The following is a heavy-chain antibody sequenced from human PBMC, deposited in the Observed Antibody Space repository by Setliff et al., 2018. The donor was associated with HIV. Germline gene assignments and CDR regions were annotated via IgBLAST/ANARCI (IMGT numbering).Heavy chain of an antibody. V-gene: IGHV1-69*13. J-gene: IGHJ3*02. CDR2: IIPIFGTA. Sequence: GASVKVSCKASGGTFSSYAISWVRQAPGQGLEWMGGIIPIFGTANYAQKFQGRVTITADESTSTAYMELSSLRSDDTAVYYCARDQGLTVTHSDDAFDIWGQVTMVTVSS. CDR3: ARDQGLTVTHSDDAFDI. D-gene: IGHD4-17*01. CDR1: GGTFSSYA.